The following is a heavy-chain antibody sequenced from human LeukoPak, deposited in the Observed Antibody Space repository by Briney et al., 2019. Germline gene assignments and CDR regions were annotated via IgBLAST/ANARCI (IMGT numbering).Heavy chain of an antibody. V-gene: IGHV1-18*01. D-gene: IGHD3-16*02. CDR3: ARELRVYDYVWGSYRNNWFDP. CDR2: ISAYNGNT. J-gene: IGHJ5*02. Sequence: ASVKVSCKASGYTFTSYGISWVRQAPGQGLEWMGWISAYNGNTNYAQKLQGRVTMTTDTSTSTAYMELRSLRSDDTAVYYCARELRVYDYVWGSYRNNWFDPWGQGTLVTVSS. CDR1: GYTFTSYG.